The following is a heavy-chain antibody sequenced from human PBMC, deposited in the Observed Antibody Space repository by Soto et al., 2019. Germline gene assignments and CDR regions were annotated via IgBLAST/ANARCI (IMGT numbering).Heavy chain of an antibody. J-gene: IGHJ4*02. CDR3: GSGAYGDYFAF. V-gene: IGHV4-34*01. CDR1: GGSFSGYY. Sequence: SETLSLTCAVYGGSFSGYYWSWIRQPPGKGLEWIGEINHSGSTNYNPSLKSRVTISVDTSKNQFSLKLSSVTAADTAVYYCGSGAYGDYFAFWGQGTLVTISA. CDR2: INHSGST. D-gene: IGHD4-17*01.